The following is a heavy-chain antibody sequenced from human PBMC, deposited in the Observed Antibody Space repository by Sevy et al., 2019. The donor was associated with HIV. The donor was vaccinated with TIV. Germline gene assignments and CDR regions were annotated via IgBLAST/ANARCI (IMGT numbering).Heavy chain of an antibody. V-gene: IGHV6-1*01. CDR1: GDSVSSSSAA. D-gene: IGHD1-7*01. Sequence: QSQTLSLTCAISGDSVSSSSAAWNWFRQSPSRGLEWLGRTYYRSKWYSDYEVSVKGRVTINPDTSKNQFSLHLESVTPEDTAVYFCARGDELTSYDYGMDVWGQGTTVTDSS. J-gene: IGHJ6*02. CDR2: TYYRSKWYS. CDR3: ARGDELTSYDYGMDV.